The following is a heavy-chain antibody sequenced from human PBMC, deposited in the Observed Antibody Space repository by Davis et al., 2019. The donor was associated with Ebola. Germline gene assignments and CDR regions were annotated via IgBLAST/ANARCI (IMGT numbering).Heavy chain of an antibody. CDR1: GASISAYY. V-gene: IGHV4-59*12. CDR3: ARTTKTSISDSGLGYTYFDH. D-gene: IGHD1-1*01. Sequence: SETLSLTCTVSGASISAYYWSWIRQPPGKGLEWIGYVHYTGATHYNASLKSRVTISVDTSNNQFSLILSSVTAADTAVYYCARTTKTSISDSGLGYTYFDHWSQGTLVTVSS. CDR2: VHYTGAT. J-gene: IGHJ5*02.